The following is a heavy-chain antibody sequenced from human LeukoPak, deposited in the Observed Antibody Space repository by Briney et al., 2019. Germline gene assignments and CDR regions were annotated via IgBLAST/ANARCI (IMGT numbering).Heavy chain of an antibody. CDR3: ARNSGYYYYGMDV. CDR1: GGSISSYY. CDR2: IYYSGST. Sequence: PSETLSLTCTVSGGSISSYYWSWIRQPPGKGLEWIGYIYYSGSTNYNPSLNSRVTISVDTSKNQFSLKLSSVTAADTAVYYCARNSGYYYYGMDVWGQGTTVTVSS. J-gene: IGHJ6*02. D-gene: IGHD6-25*01. V-gene: IGHV4-59*01.